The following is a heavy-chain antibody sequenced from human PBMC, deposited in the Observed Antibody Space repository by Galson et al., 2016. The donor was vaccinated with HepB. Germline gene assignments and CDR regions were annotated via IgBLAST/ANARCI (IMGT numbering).Heavy chain of an antibody. D-gene: IGHD1-20*01. CDR1: GGSISSGGYS. CDR3: ARAGKYNWNDVDF. CDR2: IYHTGTT. J-gene: IGHJ4*02. Sequence: TLSLTCAVSGGSISSGGYSWTWIRQPPGRGLEWIGHIYHTGTTYCNPSLESRVSISADRSKNQFSLKLTSVTAADTAVYYCARAGKYNWNDVDFWGQGTLVTVSS. V-gene: IGHV4-30-2*01.